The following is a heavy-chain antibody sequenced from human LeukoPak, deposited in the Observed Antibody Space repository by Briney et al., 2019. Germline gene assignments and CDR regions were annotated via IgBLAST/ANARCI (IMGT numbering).Heavy chain of an antibody. Sequence: SETLSLTCTVSGGSISSSIYYWAWIRQPPGKGLEWIGTIYYSGSTYYNPSLKSRVTVSVDTSKNQFSLKLSSVTAADTAVYYCASYSSDWYFFDYWGQGTLVTVSS. CDR2: IYYSGST. D-gene: IGHD6-19*01. CDR3: ASYSSDWYFFDY. CDR1: GGSISSSIYY. V-gene: IGHV4-39*01. J-gene: IGHJ4*02.